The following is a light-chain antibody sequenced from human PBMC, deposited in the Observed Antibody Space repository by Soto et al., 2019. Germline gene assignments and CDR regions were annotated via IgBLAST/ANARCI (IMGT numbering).Light chain of an antibody. CDR1: QGIRND. CDR2: AAS. J-gene: IGKJ1*01. V-gene: IGKV1-6*01. CDR3: LQDFNYPRT. Sequence: AIQMTQSPSSLSASIGDRVTITCRASQGIRNDLGWYQQKPGKAPRLLTYAASNLQSGVPSRFSGSGSGTDFTLTISSLQPEDFATYYCLQDFNYPRTFGQGTKVEIK.